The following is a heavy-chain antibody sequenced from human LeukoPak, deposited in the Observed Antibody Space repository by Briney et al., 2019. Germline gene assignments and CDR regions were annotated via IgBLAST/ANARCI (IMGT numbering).Heavy chain of an antibody. CDR3: ARRGTAYCRGGNCYSDKYFDY. V-gene: IGHV4-34*01. CDR1: GGSLSGYY. J-gene: IGHJ4*02. D-gene: IGHD2-15*01. CDR2: INYSGNT. Sequence: PSETLSLTCAVYGGSLSGYYWTWIRQTPGKGLEWIGEINYSGNTNYNRSLESRVTISADTSKNQFSLRLSSVTAADTAVYYCARRGTAYCRGGNCYSDKYFDYWGQGTQVTVSS.